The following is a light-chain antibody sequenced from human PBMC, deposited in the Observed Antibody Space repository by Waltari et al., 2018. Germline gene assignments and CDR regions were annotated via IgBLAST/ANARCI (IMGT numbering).Light chain of an antibody. CDR2: GAS. V-gene: IGKV1-39*01. CDR1: QDINRN. J-gene: IGKJ2*01. Sequence: DIQMTQSPSSLSPSVGDRIIIHCRPSQDINRNLNWYQKQVGKAPKLLIYGASNLQSGVPSRLSGSGSETDYTLIISSLQPEDSASYFCQQSHSVPYTFGQETKLVIK. CDR3: QQSHSVPYT.